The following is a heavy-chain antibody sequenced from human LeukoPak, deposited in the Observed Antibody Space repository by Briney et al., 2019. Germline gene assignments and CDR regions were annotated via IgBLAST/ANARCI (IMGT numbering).Heavy chain of an antibody. Sequence: GGSLRLSCAASGFTFSSYAMSWVRQAPGKGLEWVSAISGSGGSTYYADSVKGRFTISRDNSKNTLCLQMNSLGAEDTAVYYCAKDWSVGAFPRLYYFDYWGQGTLVTVSS. CDR2: ISGSGGST. D-gene: IGHD1-26*01. CDR1: GFTFSSYA. V-gene: IGHV3-23*01. J-gene: IGHJ4*02. CDR3: AKDWSVGAFPRLYYFDY.